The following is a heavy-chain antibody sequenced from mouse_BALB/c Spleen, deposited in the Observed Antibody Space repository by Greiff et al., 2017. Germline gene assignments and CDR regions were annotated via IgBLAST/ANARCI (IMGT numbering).Heavy chain of an antibody. Sequence: LQESGPGLVKPSQSLFLACSITGFPITSGYYWIWIRQSPGKPLEWMGYITHSGETFYNPSLQSPISITRETSKNQFFLQLNSVTTEDTAMYYCAGDRWGYDGGGGFAYWGQGTLVTVSA. D-gene: IGHD2-14*01. CDR2: ITHSGET. J-gene: IGHJ3*01. V-gene: IGHV12-3*02. CDR1: GFPITSGYY. CDR3: AGDRWGYDGGGGFAY.